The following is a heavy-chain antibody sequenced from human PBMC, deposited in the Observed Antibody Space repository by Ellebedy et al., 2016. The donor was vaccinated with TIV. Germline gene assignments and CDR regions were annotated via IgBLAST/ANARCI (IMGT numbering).Heavy chain of an antibody. CDR1: GFTFSNNS. J-gene: IGHJ3*02. CDR3: ATGAYDI. V-gene: IGHV3-48*04. CDR2: ISSTGTTI. Sequence: GESLKISCTASGFTFSNNSMNWVRQAPGNGLEWVSYISSTGTTIYYADSVKGQFTISRDNGKISLYLQMNSLTAEDTAVYYCATGAYDIWGQGTMVMVSS.